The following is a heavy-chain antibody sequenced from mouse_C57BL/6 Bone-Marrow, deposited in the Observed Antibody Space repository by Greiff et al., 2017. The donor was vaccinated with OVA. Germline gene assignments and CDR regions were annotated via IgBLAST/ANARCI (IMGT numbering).Heavy chain of an antibody. J-gene: IGHJ4*01. CDR2: IYPGDGDT. Sequence: VKLMESGPELVKPGASVKISCKASGYAFSSSWMNWVKQRPGKGLEWIGRIYPGDGDTNYNGKFKGKATLTADKSSSTAYMQLSSLTSEDSAVYFCARIYYDYGYAMDYWGQGTSVTVSS. CDR1: GYAFSSSW. V-gene: IGHV1-82*01. D-gene: IGHD2-4*01. CDR3: ARIYYDYGYAMDY.